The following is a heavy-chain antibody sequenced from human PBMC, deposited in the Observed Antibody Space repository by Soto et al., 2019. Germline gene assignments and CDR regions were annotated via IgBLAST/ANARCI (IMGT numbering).Heavy chain of an antibody. V-gene: IGHV1-46*01. D-gene: IGHD3-3*01. CDR1: GYTFTSYY. CDR2: INPSSGST. CDR3: ARINGFLEWLPFDY. Sequence: QVQLVQSGAEVKKPGASVKVSCKASGYTFTSYYMHWVRQAPGQVLEWMGIINPSSGSTSYAQKFQGRVNITRDTSTNKVYMELSSLRSEDTAVYYCARINGFLEWLPFDYWGQGTLVNVSS. J-gene: IGHJ4*02.